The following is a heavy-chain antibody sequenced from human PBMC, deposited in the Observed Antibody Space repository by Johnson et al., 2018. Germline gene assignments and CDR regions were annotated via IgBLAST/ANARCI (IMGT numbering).Heavy chain of an antibody. D-gene: IGHD3-10*01. CDR1: GFTFSSYA. J-gene: IGHJ4*02. CDR2: IWYDGSNK. Sequence: VQLVESGGGVVQPGRSLRLSCAASGFTFSSYAMHWVRQAPGKGLESVAVIWYDGSNKYYADSVKGRFTISRDNSKNTLYLQMNSLRAEDTAVYYCARDGGFPYSSAEDYWGQGTLVTVSS. CDR3: ARDGGFPYSSAEDY. V-gene: IGHV3-33*01.